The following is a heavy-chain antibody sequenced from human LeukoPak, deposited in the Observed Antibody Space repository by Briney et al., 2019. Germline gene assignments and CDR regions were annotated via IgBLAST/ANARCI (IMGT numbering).Heavy chain of an antibody. V-gene: IGHV3-30*04. Sequence: GGSLRLSCAASGFTFSSYAMHWVRQAPGKGLEWVAVISYDGSNKYYADSVKGRFTISRDNSKNTLYLQMNSLRAEDTAVYYCARERGVRSYYDILTGYYDYFDYWGQGTLVTVSS. CDR2: ISYDGSNK. J-gene: IGHJ4*02. D-gene: IGHD3-9*01. CDR1: GFTFSSYA. CDR3: ARERGVRSYYDILTGYYDYFDY.